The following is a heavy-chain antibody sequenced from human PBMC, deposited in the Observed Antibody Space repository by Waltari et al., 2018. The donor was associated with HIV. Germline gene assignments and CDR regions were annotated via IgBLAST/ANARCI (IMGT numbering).Heavy chain of an antibody. CDR1: GFTFRNYD. V-gene: IGHV3-13*01. Sequence: VQLVESGGGLVQPGGSLGVSCAASGFTFRNYDMHWVRQVTGKGLEWVSGIGSHGDTYYADSVKGRFTISRENAKNSLYLQMSSLRAEDTAVYYCARDYDDYYFDYWGQGTLVTVSS. CDR2: IGSHGDT. CDR3: ARDYDDYYFDY. D-gene: IGHD4-17*01. J-gene: IGHJ4*02.